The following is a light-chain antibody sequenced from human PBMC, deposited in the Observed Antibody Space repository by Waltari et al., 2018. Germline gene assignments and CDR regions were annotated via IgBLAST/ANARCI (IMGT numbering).Light chain of an antibody. CDR1: NIGGSS. V-gene: IGLV3-21*02. CDR2: LNS. CDR3: HVWDGKTVM. Sequence: SSVLTQAPSVSVAPGQTATITGGGANIGGSSVPWYQQRPGRAPVLVVYLNSYRPSGIPDRFSGSKSGNAATLTISRVEAGDEADYYCHVWDGKTVMFGGGTKLTVL. J-gene: IGLJ3*02.